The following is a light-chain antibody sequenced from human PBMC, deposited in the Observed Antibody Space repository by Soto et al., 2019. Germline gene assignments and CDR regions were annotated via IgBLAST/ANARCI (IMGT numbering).Light chain of an antibody. CDR1: EYVSNKF. CDR2: GAS. Sequence: EIVLTQSPGTLSLSPGERATLSCRASEYVSNKFLAWYQQKPGQAPRLLFFGASIRATGIPDRFSGSGSGTDFTLTISRLEPEDFAVYHCQQYGSSPTTFGQGTKVEIK. J-gene: IGKJ1*01. CDR3: QQYGSSPTT. V-gene: IGKV3-20*01.